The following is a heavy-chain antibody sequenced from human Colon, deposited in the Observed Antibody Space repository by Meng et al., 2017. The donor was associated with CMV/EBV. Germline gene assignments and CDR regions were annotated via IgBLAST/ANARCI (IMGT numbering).Heavy chain of an antibody. CDR3: VRESWYFDF. Sequence: QVQLVQSGTEVKKPGAQVKDSCKTSGYTFTANHLHWVRQAPGQGLEWMGWIYPQDGGTYFAQKFQDRVTLTRDTSITTAYMELSGLTSDDTAIYYCVRESWYFDFWGEGTLVTVSS. CDR1: GYTFTANH. D-gene: IGHD6-13*01. V-gene: IGHV1-2*02. CDR2: IYPQDGGT. J-gene: IGHJ4*02.